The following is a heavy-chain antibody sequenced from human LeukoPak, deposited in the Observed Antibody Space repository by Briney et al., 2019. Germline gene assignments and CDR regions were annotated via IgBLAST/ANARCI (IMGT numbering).Heavy chain of an antibody. CDR1: GYTFTSYA. D-gene: IGHD5-18*01. V-gene: IGHV7-4-1*02. J-gene: IGHJ3*02. Sequence: ASVKVSCKASGYTFTSYAMNWVRQAPGQGLEWMGWINTNTGNPTYAQGFTGRFVFSLDTSVSTAYLQISSLKAEDTAVYYCARDIQVWDTAMVTLGAPDAFDIWGQGTMVTVSS. CDR2: INTNTGNP. CDR3: ARDIQVWDTAMVTLGAPDAFDI.